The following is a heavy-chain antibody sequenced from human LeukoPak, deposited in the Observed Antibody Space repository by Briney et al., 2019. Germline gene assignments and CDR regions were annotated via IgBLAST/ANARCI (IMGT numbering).Heavy chain of an antibody. CDR2: VRYGGSIK. D-gene: IGHD3-9*01. CDR1: EFTFSAYV. J-gene: IGHJ4*02. V-gene: IGHV3-30*02. CDR3: TKDLGTEYNIFDY. Sequence: PGGSLRLSCAASEFTFSAYVMHWIRQAPGRGLEWVTFVRYGGSIKYYADSVKGRFTISRDNSKNTLYLQMNSLRAEDTAVYYCTKDLGTEYNIFDYWGQGTLVTVSS.